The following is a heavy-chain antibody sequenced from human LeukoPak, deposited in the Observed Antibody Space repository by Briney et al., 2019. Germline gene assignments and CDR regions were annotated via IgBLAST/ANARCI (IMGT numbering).Heavy chain of an antibody. CDR1: GFTFSSYW. J-gene: IGHJ4*02. CDR2: MKSKTDGGTT. V-gene: IGHV3-15*01. CDR3: TPSKGF. Sequence: GGSLRLSCAASGFTFSSYWMSWVRQAPGKGLEWVGRMKSKTDGGTTDYAAPVKGRFTISRDDSKNTLYLEMNSLKIEDTAVYYCTPSKGFWGQGTLVTVSS.